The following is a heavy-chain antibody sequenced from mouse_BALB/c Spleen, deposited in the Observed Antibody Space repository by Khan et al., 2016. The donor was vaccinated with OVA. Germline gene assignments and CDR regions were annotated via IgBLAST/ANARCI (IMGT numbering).Heavy chain of an antibody. CDR1: GYTFTEYT. J-gene: IGHJ3*01. CDR3: ARRGGWGFAY. V-gene: IGHV1-18*01. D-gene: IGHD1-2*01. CDR2: FNPNHGDS. Sequence: VQLQQSGPELVKPGASVKISCKTSGYTFTEYTMHWVKQSHGKSLAWIGGFNPNHGDSSYNLTFKGKATLTVDKSSSTAYMELRSLTSEDSAVYYCARRGGWGFAYWGQGTLVTVSA.